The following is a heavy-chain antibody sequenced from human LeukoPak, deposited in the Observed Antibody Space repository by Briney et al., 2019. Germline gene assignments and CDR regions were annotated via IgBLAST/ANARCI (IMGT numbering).Heavy chain of an antibody. V-gene: IGHV3-23*01. CDR2: ISGSGGST. CDR1: GFTFSGFV. J-gene: IGHJ3*01. D-gene: IGHD2-2*01. Sequence: GGSLRLSCAASGFTFSGFVISWVRQAPGKGPQRVADISGSGGSTYYADSVKGRFSVSRDNSKNMVYLELNSLRAEDTAVYYCAKNHEHGRYAGFDFWAEGALVAVSS. CDR3: AKNHEHGRYAGFDF.